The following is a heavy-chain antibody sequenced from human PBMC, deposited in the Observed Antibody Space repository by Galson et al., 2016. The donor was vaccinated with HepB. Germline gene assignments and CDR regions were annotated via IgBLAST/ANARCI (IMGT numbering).Heavy chain of an antibody. V-gene: IGHV2-5*01. J-gene: IGHJ4*02. CDR2: IYWNDDN. CDR1: GFSLNTGLG. Sequence: PALVKPTQTLTLTCTFSGFSLNTGLGVPWLRQPPGKAPEWLALIYWNDDNRYSPFLKSRLTITKDTSKSQVVLTMANMDPVDTGTYYCAHTAPLGLEFSRYDFDYWGQGTLVTVSS. D-gene: IGHD3-16*01. CDR3: AHTAPLGLEFSRYDFDY.